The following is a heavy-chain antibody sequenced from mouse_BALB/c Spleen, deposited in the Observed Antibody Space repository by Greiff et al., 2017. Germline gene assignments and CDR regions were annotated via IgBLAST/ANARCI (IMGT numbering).Heavy chain of an antibody. CDR3: ARDRDYYGSSYVPFSY. D-gene: IGHD1-1*01. CDR1: GFTFSSYA. CDR2: ISSGGSYT. J-gene: IGHJ3*01. V-gene: IGHV5-9-4*01. Sequence: EVHLVESGGGLVKPGGSLKLSCAASGFTFSSYAMSWVRQSPEKRLEWVAEISSGGSYTYYPDTVTGRFTISRDNAKNTLYLEMSSLRSEDTAMYYCARDRDYYGSSYVPFSYWGQGTLVTVSA.